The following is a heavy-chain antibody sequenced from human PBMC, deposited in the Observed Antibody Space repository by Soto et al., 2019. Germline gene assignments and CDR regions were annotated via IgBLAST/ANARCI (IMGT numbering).Heavy chain of an antibody. V-gene: IGHV4-30-4*01. J-gene: IGHJ4*02. CDR1: GGSISSGDYY. CDR3: ARAGLYYYDSSGYIGY. D-gene: IGHD3-22*01. Sequence: QVQLQESGPGLVTPSQTLSLTCTVSGGSISSGDYYWRWIRQPPGKGLEWIGYIYYSGSTYYNPSLKSRVTISVDTSKNQFSLKLSSVTAADTAVYYCARAGLYYYDSSGYIGYWGQGTLVTVSS. CDR2: IYYSGST.